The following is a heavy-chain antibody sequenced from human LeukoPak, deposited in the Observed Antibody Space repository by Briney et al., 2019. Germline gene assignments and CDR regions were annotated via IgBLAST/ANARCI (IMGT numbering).Heavy chain of an antibody. Sequence: GGSLRLSCAASGFTFSSYWMSWVRQAPGKGLEWVANIKQDGSEKYYVDSVKGRFTISRDNAKNSLYLQMNSLRAEDTAVYYCARAFYDYVWGSYPFDYWDQGTLVTVSS. J-gene: IGHJ4*02. D-gene: IGHD3-16*01. CDR2: IKQDGSEK. CDR1: GFTFSSYW. V-gene: IGHV3-7*01. CDR3: ARAFYDYVWGSYPFDY.